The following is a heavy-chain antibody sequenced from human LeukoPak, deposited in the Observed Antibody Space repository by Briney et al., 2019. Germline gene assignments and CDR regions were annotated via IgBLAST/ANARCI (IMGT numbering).Heavy chain of an antibody. D-gene: IGHD6-13*01. V-gene: IGHV1-69*13. CDR1: GGTFSSYA. CDR2: IIPIFGTA. J-gene: IGHJ4*02. CDR3: ARVGIAAAKGYFDY. Sequence: ASVKVSCKASGGTFSSYAISWVRQAPGHGLEWMGGIIPIFGTANYAQKFQGRVTITADESTSTAYMELSSLRSEDTAVYYCARVGIAAAKGYFDYWGQGTLVTVSS.